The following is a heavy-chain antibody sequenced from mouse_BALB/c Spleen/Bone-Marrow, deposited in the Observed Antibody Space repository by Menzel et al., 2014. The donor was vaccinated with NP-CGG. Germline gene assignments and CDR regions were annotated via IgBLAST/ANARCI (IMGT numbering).Heavy chain of an antibody. V-gene: IGHV2-9*02. D-gene: IGHD2-1*01. CDR1: GFSLTSYG. CDR3: ARDGNYYFDY. CDR2: IWAGGST. Sequence: QVQLKQSGPGLVAPSQSLSITCTVSGFSLTSYGVHWVRQPPGKGLEWLGVIWAGGSTNYNSALMSRLSISKDNSKSQVLLKMNSLQTDDTAMYYCARDGNYYFDYWGQGTTLTGSS. J-gene: IGHJ2*01.